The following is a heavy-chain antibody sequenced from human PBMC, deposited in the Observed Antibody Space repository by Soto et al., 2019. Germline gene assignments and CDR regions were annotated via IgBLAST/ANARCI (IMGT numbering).Heavy chain of an antibody. Sequence: ASVKVSCKVSGYTLTELSIHWLRQPPGKGPEWMGGYDPEDGETVYAQNFQGRVTMTEDTSTDTAYMELNSLRSDDTAVYYCATDRRGFGSTWYGAFWGQGTLVTVSS. V-gene: IGHV1-24*01. D-gene: IGHD6-13*01. CDR3: ATDRRGFGSTWYGAF. J-gene: IGHJ4*02. CDR2: YDPEDGET. CDR1: GYTLTELS.